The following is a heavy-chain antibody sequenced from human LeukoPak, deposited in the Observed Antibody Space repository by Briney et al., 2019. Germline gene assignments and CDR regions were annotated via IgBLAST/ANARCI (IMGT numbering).Heavy chain of an antibody. D-gene: IGHD5-18*01. CDR2: IKQDGSDK. CDR1: GFTFSSYW. CDR3: AKGYATAS. Sequence: GGSLRLSCAASGFTFSSYWMTWVRQAPGRGLEWVANIKQDGSDKYYVDSVKGRFTISRDNAKNSLYLQMNSLRAEDTAVYYCAKGYATASWGRGTLVIVSS. J-gene: IGHJ5*02. V-gene: IGHV3-7*01.